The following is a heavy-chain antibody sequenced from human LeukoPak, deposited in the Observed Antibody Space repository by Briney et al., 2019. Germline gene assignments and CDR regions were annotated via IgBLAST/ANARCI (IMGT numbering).Heavy chain of an antibody. V-gene: IGHV4-38-2*01. CDR3: ARGIMITFGGETYFDY. D-gene: IGHD3-16*01. CDR1: GYSISSVYY. Sequence: SETLSLTCAVSGYSISSVYYWGWIRQPPGKGLEWSGSIYHSGSTYYNPSLKSRGTISVDTSKNQFSLKLSSVTAADTAVYYCARGIMITFGGETYFDYWGQGTLVTVSS. CDR2: IYHSGST. J-gene: IGHJ4*02.